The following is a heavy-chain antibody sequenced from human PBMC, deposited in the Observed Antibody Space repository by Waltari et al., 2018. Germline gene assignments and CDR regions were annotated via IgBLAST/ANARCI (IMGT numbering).Heavy chain of an antibody. V-gene: IGHV3-33*08. CDR2: LSSGRGEE. J-gene: IGHJ3*01. CDR1: GFLVTDYG. Sequence: QVQLVQSGGGLVQPGTSLRLSCGAYGFLVTDYGLSWVRQAPGKGLEWVAGLSSGRGEEKYADSVEGRFTISRDNYKNTLYLQMNGLRGEDTAVYFCATMVRVHDAFELWGHGTMVTVSS. D-gene: IGHD3-10*01. CDR3: ATMVRVHDAFEL.